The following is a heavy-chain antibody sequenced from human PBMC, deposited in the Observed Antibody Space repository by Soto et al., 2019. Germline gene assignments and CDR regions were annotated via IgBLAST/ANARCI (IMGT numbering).Heavy chain of an antibody. CDR2: IYYSGST. Sequence: SETLSLTCTVSGGSISSYYWSWIRQPPGKGLEWIGYIYYSGSTNYNPSLKSRVTISVDTSKNQFSLKLSSVTAADTAVYYCASRNWNYEYFQHWGQGTLVTVSS. CDR3: ASRNWNYEYFQH. V-gene: IGHV4-59*01. CDR1: GGSISSYY. D-gene: IGHD1-7*01. J-gene: IGHJ1*01.